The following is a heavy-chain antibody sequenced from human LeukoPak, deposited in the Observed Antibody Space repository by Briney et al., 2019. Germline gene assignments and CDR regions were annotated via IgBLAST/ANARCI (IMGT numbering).Heavy chain of an antibody. CDR1: GYTFTGYY. D-gene: IGHD3-16*02. J-gene: IGHJ4*02. CDR2: INPNSGGT. V-gene: IGHV1-2*02. Sequence: ASVKVSCKASGYTFTGYYMHWVRQAPGQGLEWMGWINPNSGGTNYAQKFQGRVTMTRDTSISTAYMELSRLRPDDTAVYYCAGVQYDYVWGSYRYNYFDYWGQGTLVTVSS. CDR3: AGVQYDYVWGSYRYNYFDY.